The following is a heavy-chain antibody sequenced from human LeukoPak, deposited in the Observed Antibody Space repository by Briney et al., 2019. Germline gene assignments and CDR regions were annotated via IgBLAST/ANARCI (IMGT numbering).Heavy chain of an antibody. J-gene: IGHJ5*02. D-gene: IGHD4-11*01. Sequence: ASVTVSYTPSLFRLTHFVVSGVGQAPGEGGEGMGWISNYIGVTNYGEKFEDRVTMTIDTSTTTAYMELRSRRYDDTAVYYCARDSDCSGNGNGDWLDPWGQGTAVTVT. CDR3: ARDSDCSGNGNGDWLDP. CDR2: ISNYIGVT. V-gene: IGHV1-18*04. CDR1: LFRLTHFV.